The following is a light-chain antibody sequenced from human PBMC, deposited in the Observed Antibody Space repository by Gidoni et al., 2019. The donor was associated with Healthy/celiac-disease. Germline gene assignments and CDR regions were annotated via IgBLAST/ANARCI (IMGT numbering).Light chain of an antibody. CDR1: QSVSSY. CDR2: DAS. J-gene: IGKJ4*01. Sequence: EIVLTQSPATLSLSPGERATLSCRASQSVSSYLAWYQQKPGQAPRLLIYDASTRATGIPARFSGSGSGTDFTLTISSLEPEDFAVYYCQQRSNWPFGGXTKVEIK. CDR3: QQRSNWP. V-gene: IGKV3-11*01.